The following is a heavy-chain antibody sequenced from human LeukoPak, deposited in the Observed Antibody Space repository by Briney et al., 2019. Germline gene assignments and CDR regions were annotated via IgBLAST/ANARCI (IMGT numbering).Heavy chain of an antibody. CDR2: MSAYNDRT. Sequence: GGSLRLSCAASGFTFSNTAMSWVRQTPGKGLEWVATMSAYNDRTHYADSVRGRYTVSRDNSKNTLSLQMNSLREDDTAVYYCAQELSDIFVVRTDSWGQGTLVTVSS. CDR1: GFTFSNTA. J-gene: IGHJ4*02. D-gene: IGHD3-9*01. V-gene: IGHV3-23*01. CDR3: AQELSDIFVVRTDS.